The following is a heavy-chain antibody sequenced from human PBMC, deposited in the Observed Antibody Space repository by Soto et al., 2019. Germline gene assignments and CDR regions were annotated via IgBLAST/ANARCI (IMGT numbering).Heavy chain of an antibody. Sequence: SETLSLTCTVSGGSISSYYWSWIRQPAGKGLEWIGRIYTSGSTNYNPSLKSRVTMSVDTSKNQFSLKLSSVTAADTAVYYCASFTFYYDRRAPPPGRDVFDIGGKGTMAT. CDR3: ASFTFYYDRRAPPPGRDVFDI. CDR2: IYTSGST. D-gene: IGHD3-22*01. CDR1: GGSISSYY. V-gene: IGHV4-4*07. J-gene: IGHJ3*02.